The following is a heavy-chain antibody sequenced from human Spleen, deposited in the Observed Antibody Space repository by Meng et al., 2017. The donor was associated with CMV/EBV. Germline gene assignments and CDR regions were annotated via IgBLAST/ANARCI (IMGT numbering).Heavy chain of an antibody. CDR1: D. CDR2: NKPSNGDT. D-gene: IGHD2-2*01. V-gene: IGHV1-2*02. Sequence: DINWLRQAHGQGLEWMGWNKPSNGDTTYAHNFQGRVTMTRDRSINTAYMDLIRLTSDDTAVYYCARGGYCSAASCFPTRRLDSWGQGTLVTVSS. J-gene: IGHJ4*02. CDR3: ARGGYCSAASCFPTRRLDS.